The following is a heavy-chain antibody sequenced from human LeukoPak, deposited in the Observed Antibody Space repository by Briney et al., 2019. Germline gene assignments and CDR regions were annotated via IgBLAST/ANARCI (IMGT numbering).Heavy chain of an antibody. J-gene: IGHJ3*02. CDR2: INHSGST. Sequence: SETLSLTCAVYGGSLSGYYWSWIRQPPGKGLEWIGEINHSGSTNYNPSLKSRVTISVDTSKNQFSLKLSSVTAADTAVYYCARARLSITMIVVVQAFDIWGQGTMVTVSS. CDR3: ARARLSITMIVVVQAFDI. CDR1: GGSLSGYY. V-gene: IGHV4-34*01. D-gene: IGHD3-22*01.